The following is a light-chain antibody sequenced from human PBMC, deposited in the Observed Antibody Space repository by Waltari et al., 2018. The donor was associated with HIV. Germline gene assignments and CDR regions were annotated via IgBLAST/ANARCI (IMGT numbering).Light chain of an antibody. Sequence: SALTQPPSTSGPPGQRVTKSCSGSSSKVGRDTVYCYQQIPGKAPKLLIYNDYQRPSGVPDRFSGSKSGTSASLAISGLRSEDEADYYCAAWDNILSGYVFGTGTKVTVL. V-gene: IGLV1-47*01. CDR2: NDY. J-gene: IGLJ1*01. CDR3: AAWDNILSGYV. CDR1: SSKVGRDT.